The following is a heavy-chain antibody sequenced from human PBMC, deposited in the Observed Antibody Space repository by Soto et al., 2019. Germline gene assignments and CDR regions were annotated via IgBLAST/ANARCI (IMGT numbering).Heavy chain of an antibody. V-gene: IGHV3-30*18. CDR1: GFTFSTYG. CDR3: AKNRGSGGDADY. D-gene: IGHD3-10*01. J-gene: IGHJ4*02. Sequence: QVQLVESGGGVVQPGTSLRLSCTASGFTFSTYGMHWVRQAPGKGLEWVAVISYDGSNRYYVDSVKGRFTISRDNSKNTLYLQMNSLRAEDTAVYYCAKNRGSGGDADYWGQGTLVTVSS. CDR2: ISYDGSNR.